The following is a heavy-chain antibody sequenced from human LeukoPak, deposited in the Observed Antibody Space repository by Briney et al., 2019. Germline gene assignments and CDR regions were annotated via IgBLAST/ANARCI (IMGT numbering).Heavy chain of an antibody. CDR1: GAFTSRYY. CDR3: ARSFYYGSGTYPPAAFDI. V-gene: IGHV4-59*08. Sequence: SETLSLTCSVSGAFTSRYYWSWIRQSPGKGLEYIGYIYYSGSTNYNPSLKSRVTISVDTSKNQFSLKLTSVTAADTAVYYCARSFYYGSGTYPPAAFDIWGQGTVVTVSS. CDR2: IYYSGST. J-gene: IGHJ3*02. D-gene: IGHD3-10*01.